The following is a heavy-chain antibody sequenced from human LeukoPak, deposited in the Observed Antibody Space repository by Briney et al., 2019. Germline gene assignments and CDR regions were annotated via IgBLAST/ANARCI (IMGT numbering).Heavy chain of an antibody. Sequence: KPSETLSLTCAILGYSIPCGFSWGWIRQPPGKGLEWIGTISQSGATSEKSTRESRLTISLDTCKNQFSLRLTPVNAADPAVYYWAREGAVPGIDPWGQGTLVTVSS. CDR1: GYSIPCGFS. CDR3: AREGAVPGIDP. CDR2: ISQSGAT. J-gene: IGHJ5*02. V-gene: IGHV4-38-2*02. D-gene: IGHD3-16*01.